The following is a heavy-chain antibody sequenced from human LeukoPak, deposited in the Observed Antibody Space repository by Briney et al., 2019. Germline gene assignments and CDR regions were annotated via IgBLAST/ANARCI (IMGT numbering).Heavy chain of an antibody. CDR1: GFTFSRYA. CDR3: AKVNNIAAAGTFDY. Sequence: GGSLRLSCAASGFTFSRYAMSWVRQAPGKGLEWVSAISGSGAATYNADSVKGRFTISRDNSKNTLYLQVNSLRAEDTAVYYCAKVNNIAAAGTFDYWGQGTLVTVSS. J-gene: IGHJ4*02. CDR2: ISGSGAAT. D-gene: IGHD6-13*01. V-gene: IGHV3-23*01.